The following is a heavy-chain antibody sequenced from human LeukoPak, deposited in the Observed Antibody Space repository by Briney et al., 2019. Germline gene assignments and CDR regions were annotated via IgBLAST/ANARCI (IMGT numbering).Heavy chain of an antibody. Sequence: ASVKVSCMASGYTFTSYYMHWVRQAPGQGLEWMGIINPSGGSTSYAQKFQGRVTMTRDMSTSTVYMELSSLRSEDTAVYYRARDPVDDWYGIDYWGQGTLVTVSS. J-gene: IGHJ4*02. D-gene: IGHD3-9*01. CDR1: GYTFTSYY. CDR3: ARDPVDDWYGIDY. V-gene: IGHV1-46*01. CDR2: INPSGGST.